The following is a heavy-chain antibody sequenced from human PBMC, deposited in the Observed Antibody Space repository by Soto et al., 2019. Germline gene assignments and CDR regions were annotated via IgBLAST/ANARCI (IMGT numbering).Heavy chain of an antibody. CDR3: ARQRTSVVTQAYFDS. D-gene: IGHD2-21*02. J-gene: IGHJ4*02. V-gene: IGHV4-39*01. Sequence: SETLSLTCTVTGDSINNRSYYWGWIRQPPGKGLEWIGSIYYSGSTYNNPSLKSRVSMSVDTSKNQFSLKLRSVTAADTALYYCARQRTSVVTQAYFDSWGQGTLVTAPQ. CDR1: GDSINNRSYY. CDR2: IYYSGST.